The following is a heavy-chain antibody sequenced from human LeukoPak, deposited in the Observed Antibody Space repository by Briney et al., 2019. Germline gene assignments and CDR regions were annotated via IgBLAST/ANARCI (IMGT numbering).Heavy chain of an antibody. Sequence: GESLKISCKGAGYSFTTYWIGWVRQMPGEGLEWMGSIYIGDPETRYSPSFQGQVTISADKSISTAYLQWSSLKASDTAMYYCARRSRRGYGGNSGYFDLWGRGTLVTVSS. CDR3: ARRSRRGYGGNSGYFDL. V-gene: IGHV5-51*01. CDR2: IYIGDPET. J-gene: IGHJ2*01. CDR1: GYSFTTYW. D-gene: IGHD4-23*01.